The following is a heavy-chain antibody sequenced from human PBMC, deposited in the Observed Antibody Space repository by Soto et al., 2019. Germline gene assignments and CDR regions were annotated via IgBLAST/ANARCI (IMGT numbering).Heavy chain of an antibody. CDR2: ISGSGGST. CDR1: GFTFSSYA. V-gene: IGHV3-23*01. J-gene: IGHJ4*02. Sequence: GGSLRLSCAASGFTFSSYAMSWVRQAPGKGLEWVSAISGSGGSTYYADSVKGRFTISRDNSKNTLYLQMNSLRAEGTAVYYCAKVRVFGVSYYFDYWGQGTLVTVSS. D-gene: IGHD3-3*01. CDR3: AKVRVFGVSYYFDY.